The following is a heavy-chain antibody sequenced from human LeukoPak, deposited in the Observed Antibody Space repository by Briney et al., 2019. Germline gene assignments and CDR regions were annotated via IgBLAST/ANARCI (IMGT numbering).Heavy chain of an antibody. Sequence: GGSLRLSCAASGFTFSSYSMNWVRQAPGKGLEWVSYISSSSSTIYYADSEGRFTISRDNAKNSLYLQMNSLRAEDTAVYYCARDQPPYCSGGSCYFNYYYYYMDVWGKGTTVTVSS. V-gene: IGHV3-48*01. CDR3: ARDQPPYCSGGSCYFNYYYYYMDV. CDR1: GFTFSSYS. J-gene: IGHJ6*03. CDR2: ISSSSSTI. D-gene: IGHD2-15*01.